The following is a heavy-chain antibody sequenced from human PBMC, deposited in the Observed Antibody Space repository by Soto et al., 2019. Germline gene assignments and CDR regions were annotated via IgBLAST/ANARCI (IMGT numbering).Heavy chain of an antibody. CDR1: GFTFSSYA. CDR2: ISGSGGST. V-gene: IGHV3-23*01. J-gene: IGHJ5*02. CDR3: AKGAGYCSGGSCYPDGGFDP. D-gene: IGHD2-15*01. Sequence: GGSLRLSCASSGFTFSSYAMSCVRQAPGKGLEWVLAISGSGGSTYYADSVKGRFTISRDNSKNTLYLQMNSLRAEDTAVYYCAKGAGYCSGGSCYPDGGFDPWGQGT.